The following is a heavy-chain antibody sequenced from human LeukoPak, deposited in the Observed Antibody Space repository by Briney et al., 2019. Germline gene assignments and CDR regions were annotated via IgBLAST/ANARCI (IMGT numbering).Heavy chain of an antibody. CDR2: ITPNSDGT. J-gene: IGHJ4*02. V-gene: IGHV1-2*02. Sequence: GASVRVSCKASGYTFTDYYVHWVRQAPGQGLEWMGCITPNSDGTEYAQKFQGRVTMTRDTSISTAYMELSRLRSDDTAVYYCARERRVYSYGSFIGDYWGQGTLVTVSS. CDR3: ARERRVYSYGSFIGDY. D-gene: IGHD5-18*01. CDR1: GYTFTDYY.